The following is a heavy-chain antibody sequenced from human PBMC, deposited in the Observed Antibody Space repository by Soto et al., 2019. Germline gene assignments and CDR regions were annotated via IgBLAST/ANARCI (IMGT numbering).Heavy chain of an antibody. V-gene: IGHV3-48*03. CDR1: GFTFISVE. D-gene: IGHD6-19*01. J-gene: IGHJ3*01. Sequence: DVQLVESGGGLVQPGGSLSLSCAVSGFTFISVEMNWVRQAPGKGLEWLSYISGSGNTIYYADPVKGRVTISRDNAKNSLNLQMNSLRAEDSAVYYCAREQWLADPFDFWDQGTVVTVSS. CDR2: ISGSGNTI. CDR3: AREQWLADPFDF.